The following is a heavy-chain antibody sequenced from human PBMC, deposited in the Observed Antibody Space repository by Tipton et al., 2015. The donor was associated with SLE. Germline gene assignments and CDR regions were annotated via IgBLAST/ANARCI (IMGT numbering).Heavy chain of an antibody. CDR2: ISRSGSSI. Sequence: SLRLSCVASGFTFRSYWMTWVRQAPGKGLEWVSYISRSGSSIYYSDSLKGRFTISRDNAKNSLYLQMNSLRADDTAVYYCARGGIDVDYWGQGTRVTVSS. CDR1: GFTFRSYW. V-gene: IGHV3-48*03. D-gene: IGHD1-14*01. J-gene: IGHJ4*02. CDR3: ARGGIDVDY.